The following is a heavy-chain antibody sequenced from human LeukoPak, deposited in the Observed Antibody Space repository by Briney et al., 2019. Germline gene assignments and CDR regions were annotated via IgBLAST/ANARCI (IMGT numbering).Heavy chain of an antibody. V-gene: IGHV3-66*01. D-gene: IGHD4-17*01. CDR3: ARDSGDDYGDYYGMDV. Sequence: PAGSLRLSCAASGFTISSNYMSWVRQAPGKGLEWVSVTYSGGSTYYADSVKGRFTISRDNSKNTLYLQMNSLRAEDTAVYYCARDSGDDYGDYYGMDVWGQGTTVTVSS. CDR1: GFTISSNY. J-gene: IGHJ6*02. CDR2: TYSGGST.